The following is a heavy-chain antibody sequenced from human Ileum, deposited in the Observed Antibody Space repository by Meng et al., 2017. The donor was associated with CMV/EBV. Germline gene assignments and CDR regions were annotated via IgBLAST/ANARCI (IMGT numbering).Heavy chain of an antibody. V-gene: IGHV4-30-4*01. D-gene: IGHD6-6*01. Sequence: GPGPGEPSHTLAVTVTVSCDSTSYSLSYCGWNLQTPGKGRELIGHIHDNGSTYNNTSLQSLVTISVDTSKNQFSLKLISVTAADTAVYYCSRVWGIAVRPLDYWGQGTLVTVSS. CDR3: SRVWGIAVRPLDY. CDR1: CDSTSYSLSY. J-gene: IGHJ4*02. CDR2: IHDNGST.